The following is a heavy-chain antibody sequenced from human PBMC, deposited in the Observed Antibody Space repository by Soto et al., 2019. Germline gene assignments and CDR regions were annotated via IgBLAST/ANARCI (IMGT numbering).Heavy chain of an antibody. CDR2: IKSKTDGGTT. CDR1: GFTFSNAW. CDR3: TTDYVLGFEDFDI. V-gene: IGHV3-15*01. J-gene: IGHJ3*02. Sequence: EVQLVESGGGLVQPGGSLRLSCAASGFTFSNAWMSWVRQAPGKGLEWVGRIKSKTDGGTTDYAAPVKGRFTISRDDSKHTLYMQMNSLKTEYKAVYYCTTDYVLGFEDFDIWGQGTMVTVSS. D-gene: IGHD2-8*01.